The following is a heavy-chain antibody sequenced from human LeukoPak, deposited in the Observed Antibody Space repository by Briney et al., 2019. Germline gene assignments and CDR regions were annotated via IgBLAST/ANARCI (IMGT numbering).Heavy chain of an antibody. J-gene: IGHJ4*02. V-gene: IGHV3-23*01. CDR2: ISGSGGST. CDR1: GFPFSSYP. CDR3: ARGPLGYSYGSRFDY. Sequence: QPGGSLRLSCAGSGFPFSSYPISWVRQAPGKGLEWVSAISGSGGSTYYADSVKGRFTISRDNSKNTLYLQMNSLRAEDTAVYYCARGPLGYSYGSRFDYWGQGNLVTVSS. D-gene: IGHD5-18*01.